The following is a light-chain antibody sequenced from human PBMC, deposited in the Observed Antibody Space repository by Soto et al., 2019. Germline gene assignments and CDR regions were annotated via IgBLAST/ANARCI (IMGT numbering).Light chain of an antibody. CDR2: EVT. CDR3: CSSVGSYV. Sequence: QSVLNQPASVSGSPGQSVTISCTATSSDVENYKLVSWYQQHPGKAPKLIIYEVTKRPSGVSNRFSGSKSANTASRTISGLQPEDEADYYCCSSVGSYVFGTGTKVTVL. J-gene: IGLJ1*01. CDR1: SSDVENYKL. V-gene: IGLV2-23*02.